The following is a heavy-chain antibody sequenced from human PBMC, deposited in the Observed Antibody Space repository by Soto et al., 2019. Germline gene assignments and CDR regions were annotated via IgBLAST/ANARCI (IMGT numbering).Heavy chain of an antibody. Sequence: QVQLVQSGAEVKKPESSVKVSCKAPGGTFSTYAISWVRQAPGQGLEWMGGIIPMFGTANYAQRFQDRVTITADEPTNTVYRELRSLRSEDTAVYFCASGIQLWLRRINNGYSGWGQGTLVTVSS. CDR1: GGTFSTYA. V-gene: IGHV1-69*12. CDR2: IIPMFGTA. CDR3: ASGIQLWLRRINNGYSG. D-gene: IGHD5-18*01. J-gene: IGHJ4*02.